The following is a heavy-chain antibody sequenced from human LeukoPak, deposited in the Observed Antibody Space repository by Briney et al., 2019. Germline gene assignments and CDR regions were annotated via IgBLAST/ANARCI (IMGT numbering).Heavy chain of an antibody. Sequence: GSSVKVSCKASGGTFSSYAISWVRQAPGQGLEWMGGIIPIFGTANYAQKFQGRVTITADESTSTAYMELSSLRSEDTAVYYCARGRSVLPAAIIYYYYYYMDVWGKGTTVTVSS. D-gene: IGHD2-2*01. CDR1: GGTFSSYA. CDR3: ARGRSVLPAAIIYYYYYYMDV. V-gene: IGHV1-69*01. CDR2: IIPIFGTA. J-gene: IGHJ6*03.